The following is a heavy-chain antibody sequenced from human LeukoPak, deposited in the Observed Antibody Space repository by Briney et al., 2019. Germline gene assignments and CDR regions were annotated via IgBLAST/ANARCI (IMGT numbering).Heavy chain of an antibody. V-gene: IGHV3-30*02. D-gene: IGHD6-13*01. Sequence: GGSLRLSCAASGFTFSSYGMHWVRQAPGKGLEWVAFIRYDGSNKYYADSVKGRFTISRDNSKNTLYLQMNSLRAEDTAVYYCAKDLCEQLAPYVTLENCGLDYWGQGTLVTVSS. CDR3: AKDLCEQLAPYVTLENCGLDY. CDR2: IRYDGSNK. J-gene: IGHJ4*02. CDR1: GFTFSSYG.